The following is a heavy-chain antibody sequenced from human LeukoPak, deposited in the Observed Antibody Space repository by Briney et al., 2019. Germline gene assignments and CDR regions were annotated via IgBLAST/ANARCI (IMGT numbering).Heavy chain of an antibody. J-gene: IGHJ4*02. D-gene: IGHD5-18*01. CDR2: IRQDGSEK. CDR1: GFTFSNYW. V-gene: IGHV3-7*02. Sequence: TGGSLRLSCAASGFTFSNYWMSWVRQAPGKGLEWVANIRQDGSEKYYVDSVKGRFTISRDNAKSSLYLHMNSLRAEDTAVYYCARGNTAMVTWGQGTLVTVSS. CDR3: ARGNTAMVT.